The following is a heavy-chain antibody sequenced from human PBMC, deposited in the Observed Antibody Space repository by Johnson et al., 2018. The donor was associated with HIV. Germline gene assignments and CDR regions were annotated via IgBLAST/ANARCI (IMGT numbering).Heavy chain of an antibody. CDR3: ARRRRDGDTFDI. Sequence: VQLVESGGGVVQPGGSLRLSCAASGFTFSSYAMSWVRQAPGKGLEWVSAISGSGGSTYYADSVKGRFTISRDNSKNTLYLQMNTLRAEDTAVYYCARRRRDGDTFDIWGRGTMITVSS. V-gene: IGHV3-23*04. CDR1: GFTFSSYA. J-gene: IGHJ3*02. CDR2: ISGSGGST. D-gene: IGHD5-24*01.